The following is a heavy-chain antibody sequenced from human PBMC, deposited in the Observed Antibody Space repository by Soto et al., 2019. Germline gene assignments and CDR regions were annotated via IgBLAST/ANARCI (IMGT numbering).Heavy chain of an antibody. D-gene: IGHD3-16*01. V-gene: IGHV1-18*01. CDR3: ARMTFVFGPLSYCWSDIFFGNWFDD. Sequence: ASVKVSCKASGYTFTSYFISWVRQAPGQGLEWMGWISAYNGNTNYAQKLQGRVTMTTDTSTSTAYMELSSLRSEDTAVYYCARMTFVFGPLSYCWSDIFFGNWFDDWGQGTLVTVSS. CDR2: ISAYNGNT. J-gene: IGHJ5*02. CDR1: GYTFTSYF.